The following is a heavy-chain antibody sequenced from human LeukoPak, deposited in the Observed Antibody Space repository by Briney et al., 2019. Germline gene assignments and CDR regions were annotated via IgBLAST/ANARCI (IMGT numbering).Heavy chain of an antibody. V-gene: IGHV1-18*01. J-gene: IGHJ6*03. Sequence: ASVKVSCKASGYTFTSYGISWVRQAPGQGLEWRGWISAYNGNTNYAQKLQGRVAMTTDTSTSTAYMELRSLRSDDTAVYYRARGYCSGGSCAHITYYYYYYMDVWGKGTTVTVSS. CDR2: ISAYNGNT. CDR1: GYTFTSYG. D-gene: IGHD2-15*01. CDR3: ARGYCSGGSCAHITYYYYYYMDV.